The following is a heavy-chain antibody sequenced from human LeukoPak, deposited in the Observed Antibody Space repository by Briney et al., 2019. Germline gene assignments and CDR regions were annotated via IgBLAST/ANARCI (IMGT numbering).Heavy chain of an antibody. V-gene: IGHV1-69*04. J-gene: IGHJ4*02. CDR3: ARVYSGDYFDY. Sequence: PWASVKVSCKASGGTFSSYAISWVRQAPGQGLEWMGRIIPILGIANYAQKFQGRVTITADKSTSTAYMELSSLRSEDTAVYYCARVYSGDYFDYWGQGTLVTVSS. D-gene: IGHD4-17*01. CDR2: IIPILGIA. CDR1: GGTFSSYA.